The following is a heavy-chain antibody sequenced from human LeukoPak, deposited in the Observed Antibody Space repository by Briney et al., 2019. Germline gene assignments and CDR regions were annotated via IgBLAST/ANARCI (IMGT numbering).Heavy chain of an antibody. CDR1: GGSFSGYD. CDR2: INHGGST. Sequence: PSETLSLSCAVYGGSFSGYDWSWIRHHPGKRLEGIGEINHGGSTNYNPSVKSRFTISVDKSKNQFSQKLSTVTAADTAVYFCFIKQKRAYEILTGYYGGGGAFDIWGQGTMVSVSS. D-gene: IGHD3-9*01. V-gene: IGHV4-34*01. CDR3: FIKQKRAYEILTGYYGGGGAFDI. J-gene: IGHJ3*02.